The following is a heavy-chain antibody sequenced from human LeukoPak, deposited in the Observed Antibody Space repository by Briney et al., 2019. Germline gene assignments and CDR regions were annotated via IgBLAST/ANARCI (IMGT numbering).Heavy chain of an antibody. D-gene: IGHD5-12*01. Sequence: GGSLRLSCAASGFTFSSYAMSWVRRAPGKGLEWVSAISGSGGSTYYADSVKGRFTISRDNAKNSLYLQMNSLRAEDTAVYYCASGAEGYVFDPWGQGTLVTVSS. V-gene: IGHV3-23*01. CDR3: ASGAEGYVFDP. J-gene: IGHJ5*02. CDR1: GFTFSSYA. CDR2: ISGSGGST.